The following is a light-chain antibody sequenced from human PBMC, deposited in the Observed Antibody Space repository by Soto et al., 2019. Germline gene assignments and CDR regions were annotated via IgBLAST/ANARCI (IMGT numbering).Light chain of an antibody. Sequence: DIQITQSPSSVSASVGDRVTVTCRASQNVSSWLAWYQQTPGKAPKLLIYGASTLQRGVPARFSGSGSGTEFTLVISSLQPEDFATYFCQQSYTMPYVFGPGTKVEIK. CDR2: GAS. V-gene: IGKV1-12*01. CDR1: QNVSSW. CDR3: QQSYTMPYV. J-gene: IGKJ2*01.